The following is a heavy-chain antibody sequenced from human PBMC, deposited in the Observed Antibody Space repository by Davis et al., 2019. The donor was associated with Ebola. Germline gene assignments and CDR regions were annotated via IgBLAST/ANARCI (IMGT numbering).Heavy chain of an antibody. CDR3: AAATRKYYYYGMDV. CDR1: GFSLSTSGVG. CDR2: IYWDDDK. V-gene: IGHV2-5*02. D-gene: IGHD6-25*01. Sequence: SGPTLVKPTQTLTLTCTFSGFSLSTSGVGVGWIRQPPGKALEWLALIYWDDDKRYSPSLKSRLTITKDTSKTQVVLTMTNMDPVDTATYYCAAATRKYYYYGMDVWGQGTTVTVSS. J-gene: IGHJ6*02.